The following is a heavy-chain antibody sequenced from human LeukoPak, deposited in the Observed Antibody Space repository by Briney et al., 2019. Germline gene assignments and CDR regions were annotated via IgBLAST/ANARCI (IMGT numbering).Heavy chain of an antibody. Sequence: GGSLRLSCAASGFTFSNYAMNWVRQAPGKGLEWVSAITGSGGTTYYADSTKGRFTISRDNSKNTLYLQMNSLRAEDTAVYYCAKGLIAAAGPTDFDYWGQGTLVTVSS. D-gene: IGHD6-13*01. J-gene: IGHJ4*02. CDR2: ITGSGGTT. CDR1: GFTFSNYA. V-gene: IGHV3-23*01. CDR3: AKGLIAAAGPTDFDY.